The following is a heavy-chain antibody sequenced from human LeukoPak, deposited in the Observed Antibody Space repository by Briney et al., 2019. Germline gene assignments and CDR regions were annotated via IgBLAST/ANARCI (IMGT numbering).Heavy chain of an antibody. Sequence: SETLSLTCTVSGGSISSSSYHWGWIRQPPGKGLEWIGSIYYSGSTYYNPSLKSRVTISVDTSKNQFSLKLSSVTAADTAVYYCARGLSWFDPWGQGTLVTVSS. CDR2: IYYSGST. CDR3: ARGLSWFDP. J-gene: IGHJ5*02. CDR1: GGSISSSSYH. D-gene: IGHD3-16*02. V-gene: IGHV4-39*07.